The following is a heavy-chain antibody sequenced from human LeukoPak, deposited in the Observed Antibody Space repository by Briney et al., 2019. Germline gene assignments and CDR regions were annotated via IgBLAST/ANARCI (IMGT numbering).Heavy chain of an antibody. CDR3: ARDVTHCGGDCYSGDY. V-gene: IGHV3-21*01. D-gene: IGHD2-21*02. Sequence: GGSLRLSCAASGFTFSSYTMNWVRQAPGKGLEWVSSISSSSSYINYADSVKGRFTISRDNAKNSLYLQMNSLRDEDTAVYYCARDVTHCGGDCYSGDYWGQGTLVTVSS. CDR2: ISSSSSYI. J-gene: IGHJ4*02. CDR1: GFTFSSYT.